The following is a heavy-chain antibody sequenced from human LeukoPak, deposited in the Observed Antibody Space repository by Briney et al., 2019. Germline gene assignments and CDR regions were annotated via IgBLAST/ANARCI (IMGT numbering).Heavy chain of an antibody. J-gene: IGHJ5*02. CDR2: FDPEDGET. Sequence: GASVKVSCKASGGTFSSYAISWVRQAPGKGLEWMGGFDPEDGETIYAQKFQGRVTMTEDTSTGTAYMELSSLRSEDTAVYYCATGTTAAGRVYWFDPWGQGTLVTVSS. CDR1: GGTFSSYA. V-gene: IGHV1-24*01. CDR3: ATGTTAAGRVYWFDP. D-gene: IGHD6-13*01.